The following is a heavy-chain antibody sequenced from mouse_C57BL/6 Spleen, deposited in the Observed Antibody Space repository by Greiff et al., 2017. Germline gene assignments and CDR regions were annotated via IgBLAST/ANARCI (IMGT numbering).Heavy chain of an antibody. Sequence: QVTLKESGPGILQPSQTLSLTCSFSGFSLSTSGMGVGWIHQPSGNGLEWLAHIWWNDNKYYNTALKSRLTISKDTSNNQVFLKIASVDTADTATYYCARIREGDGYYYAMDYWGQGTSVTVSS. CDR1: GFSLSTSGMG. V-gene: IGHV8-11*01. CDR3: ARIREGDGYYYAMDY. J-gene: IGHJ4*01. CDR2: IWWNDNK. D-gene: IGHD2-3*01.